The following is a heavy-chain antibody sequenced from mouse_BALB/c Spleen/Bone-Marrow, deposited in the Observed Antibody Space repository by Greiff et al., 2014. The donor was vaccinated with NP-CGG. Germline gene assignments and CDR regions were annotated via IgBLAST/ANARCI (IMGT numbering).Heavy chain of an antibody. CDR1: GFSLSSYG. D-gene: IGHD3-1*01. CDR3: ARNHRGYYFDY. CDR2: KWSGGST. V-gene: IGHV2-2*02. Sequence: VQLQQSGPGLVQPSQSLSITCTVSGFSLSSYGVHWVRQSPGKGLEWLGVKWSGGSTDYNAAFISRLTISKDNSKSQVFFKMTSLQANDTAIYYCARNHRGYYFDYWGQGTTLTVSS. J-gene: IGHJ2*01.